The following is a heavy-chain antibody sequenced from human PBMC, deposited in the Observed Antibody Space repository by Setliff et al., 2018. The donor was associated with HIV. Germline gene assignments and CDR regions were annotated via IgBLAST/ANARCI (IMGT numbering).Heavy chain of an antibody. J-gene: IGHJ3*02. V-gene: IGHV4-39*07. CDR2: VYYSGST. Sequence: SETLSLTCTVSGGCISSSSYYWGWIRQPPGKGLEWIGSVYYSGSTYYNPSLTSRVTISVDTSKNKFSLKMRSVTAADTAVYYCARVPPEYSSSSQAFDIWGQGTKVTVSS. CDR3: ARVPPEYSSSSQAFDI. D-gene: IGHD6-6*01. CDR1: GGCISSSSYY.